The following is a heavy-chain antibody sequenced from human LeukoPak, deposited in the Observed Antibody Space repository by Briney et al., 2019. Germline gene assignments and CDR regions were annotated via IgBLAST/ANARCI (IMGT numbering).Heavy chain of an antibody. Sequence: GGSLRLSCAASGFTFSSYWMHWVRQAPGKGLVWVSRINSDGSSTSYADSVKGRFTISRDNAKNTLYLQMNSLRAEDTAVYYCAKVGAHRGGDYWGQGTLVTVSS. CDR3: AKVGAHRGGDY. CDR2: INSDGSST. D-gene: IGHD1-26*01. CDR1: GFTFSSYW. J-gene: IGHJ4*02. V-gene: IGHV3-74*01.